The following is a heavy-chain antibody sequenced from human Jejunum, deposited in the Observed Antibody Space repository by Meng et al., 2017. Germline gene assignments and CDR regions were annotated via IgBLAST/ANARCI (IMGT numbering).Heavy chain of an antibody. D-gene: IGHD3-10*01. J-gene: IGHJ4*02. CDR1: RYSVSIHRVT. CDR2: PYYRSKWDN. CDR3: ARVRGGVFEN. V-gene: IGHV6-1*01. Sequence: VHLTHQRHGPGNPAHTLSLTRPIPRYSVSIHRVTWNWIRQSPSRGLEWLGRPYYRSKWDNDYAVSVKSRRTISAATSKNHFSLQLNSVTTADTAVYYCARVRGGVFENWGQGTLVTVSS.